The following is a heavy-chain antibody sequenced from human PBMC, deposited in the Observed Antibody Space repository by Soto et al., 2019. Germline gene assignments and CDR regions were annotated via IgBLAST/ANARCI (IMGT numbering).Heavy chain of an antibody. Sequence: SVKVSCKASGGTFSSYAISWVRQAPGQGLEWMGGIIPIFGTANYAQKFQGRVTITADKCTSTAYMELSSLRSEDTAVYYCASNSNTYYYDSTNPHDAFDIWGQGTMVTVSS. CDR2: IIPIFGTA. CDR3: ASNSNTYYYDSTNPHDAFDI. J-gene: IGHJ3*02. D-gene: IGHD3-22*01. V-gene: IGHV1-69*06. CDR1: GGTFSSYA.